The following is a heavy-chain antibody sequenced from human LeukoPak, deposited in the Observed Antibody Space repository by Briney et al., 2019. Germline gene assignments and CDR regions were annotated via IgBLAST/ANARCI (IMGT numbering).Heavy chain of an antibody. CDR3: VRDIAPIGSWWFDP. Sequence: GASVKVSCKASGYTFAEYYMHWVRQAPGRVFEWMGSMNPKGGDTYYSPEFQGRVTLTRDTSIKTAYMELNSLKSDDTAVYYCVRDIAPIGSWWFDPWGQGTLITVSP. J-gene: IGHJ5*02. CDR2: MNPKGGDT. D-gene: IGHD2-15*01. CDR1: GYTFAEYY. V-gene: IGHV1-2*02.